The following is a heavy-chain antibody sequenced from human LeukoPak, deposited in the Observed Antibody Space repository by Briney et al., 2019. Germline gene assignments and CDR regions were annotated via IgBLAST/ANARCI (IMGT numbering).Heavy chain of an antibody. CDR3: ARGRRWNYRSQYYFDY. J-gene: IGHJ4*02. CDR1: GYTFTGYY. CDR2: INPNSGGT. V-gene: IGHV1-2*06. D-gene: IGHD1-7*01. Sequence: ASVKVSCKASGYTFTGYYMHWVRQAPGQGLEWMGRINPNSGGTNYAQKFQGRVTMTRDTSISTAYMELSRLRSDDTAVYYCARGRRWNYRSQYYFDYWGQGTLVTVSS.